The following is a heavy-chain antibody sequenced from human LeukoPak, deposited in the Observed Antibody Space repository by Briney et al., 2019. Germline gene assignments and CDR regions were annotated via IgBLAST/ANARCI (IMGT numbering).Heavy chain of an antibody. CDR1: GYTFTYYG. CDR2: VSAYSGNT. CDR3: ARWNYYGSGRDYYYGMDV. J-gene: IGHJ6*02. D-gene: IGHD3-10*01. V-gene: IGHV1-18*01. Sequence: ASVKVSCKASGYTFTYYGITWVRQAPGQGLEWMGWVSAYSGNTNYAQKFQGRVTMTADTFTTTAYMELRSLRYDDAAVYYCARWNYYGSGRDYYYGMDVWGQGTTVTVS.